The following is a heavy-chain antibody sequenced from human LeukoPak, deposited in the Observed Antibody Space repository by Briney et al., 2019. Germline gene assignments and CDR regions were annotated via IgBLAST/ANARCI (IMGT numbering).Heavy chain of an antibody. CDR1: GFTFSIYG. Sequence: GGSLRLSCAASGFTFSIYGMHWVRQAPGKGLEWVAVIWYDGSNKYYADSVKGRFTISRDNSKNTLYLQMNSLRAEDTAVYYCASGAMVRGVIPISDYWGQGTLVTVSS. J-gene: IGHJ4*02. V-gene: IGHV3-33*01. CDR2: IWYDGSNK. D-gene: IGHD3-10*01. CDR3: ASGAMVRGVIPISDY.